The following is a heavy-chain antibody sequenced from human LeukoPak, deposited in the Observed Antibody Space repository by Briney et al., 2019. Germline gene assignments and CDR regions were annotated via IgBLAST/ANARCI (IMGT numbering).Heavy chain of an antibody. J-gene: IGHJ4*02. D-gene: IGHD1-26*01. Sequence: GGSLRLSCAASGFTFSSYSMNWVRQAPGKGLEWVSSISSSSSYRYYADSVKGRFTISRDNAKNSLYLQMNSLRAEDTAVYYCARDRKYSGSYARMPYFDYWGQGTLVTVSS. CDR3: ARDRKYSGSYARMPYFDY. CDR1: GFTFSSYS. V-gene: IGHV3-21*01. CDR2: ISSSSSYR.